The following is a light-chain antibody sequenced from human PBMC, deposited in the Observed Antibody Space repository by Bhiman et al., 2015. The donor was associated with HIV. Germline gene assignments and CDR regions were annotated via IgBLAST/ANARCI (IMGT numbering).Light chain of an antibody. J-gene: IGLJ1*01. CDR3: RAWDNSQYV. V-gene: IGLV3-1*01. Sequence: SYELTQPPSVSVSPGQTASVTCSGHNLGNKYVSWYQQKPGQSPLLVIYQDNKRPSGIPERFSGSNSGNTATLTISGTQAIDEADYYCRAWDNSQYVFGPGTKVTVL. CDR1: NLGNKY. CDR2: QDN.